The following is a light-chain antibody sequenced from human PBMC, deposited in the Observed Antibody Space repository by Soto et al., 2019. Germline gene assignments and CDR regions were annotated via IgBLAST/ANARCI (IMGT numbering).Light chain of an antibody. J-gene: IGLJ3*02. CDR3: GTWDSSLSAVV. CDR2: DNN. Sequence: QSVLTQPPSVSAAPGHKVTISCSGSSSNIGNNYVSWYQQLPGTAPKLLIYDNNKRPSGIPDRFSGSTSGTSATLGITGRQTGDEVDYYCGTWDSSLSAVVFGGGTKLTVL. CDR1: SSNIGNNY. V-gene: IGLV1-51*01.